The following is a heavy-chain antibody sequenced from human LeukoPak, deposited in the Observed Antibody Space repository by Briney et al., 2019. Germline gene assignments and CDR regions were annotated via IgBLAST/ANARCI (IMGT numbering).Heavy chain of an antibody. D-gene: IGHD2-2*01. J-gene: IGHJ6*03. CDR1: GFTFSSYW. CDR3: ARASSHIVVVPAAMSAGLYYYYYMDV. CDR2: IKQDGSEK. V-gene: IGHV3-7*01. Sequence: GGSLRLSCAASGFTFSSYWMSWVRRAPGKGLEWVANIKQDGSEKYYVDSVKGRFTISRDNAKNSLYLQMNSLRAEDTAVYYCARASSHIVVVPAAMSAGLYYYYYMDVWGKGTTVTVSS.